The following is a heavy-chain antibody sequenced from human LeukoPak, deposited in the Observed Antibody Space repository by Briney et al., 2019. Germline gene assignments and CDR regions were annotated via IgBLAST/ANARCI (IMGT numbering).Heavy chain of an antibody. V-gene: IGHV4-61*02. CDR2: MYTSGST. Sequence: SETLSLTCTVSGDSISGSSYYWNWIRQPAGKGLEWIGRMYTSGSTNYNPSLKSRVTISVDTSKNQFSLKLSSVTAADTAVYYCAGGGVAAAGTYYFDYWGQGTLVTVSS. D-gene: IGHD6-13*01. CDR1: GDSISGSSYY. CDR3: AGGGVAAAGTYYFDY. J-gene: IGHJ4*02.